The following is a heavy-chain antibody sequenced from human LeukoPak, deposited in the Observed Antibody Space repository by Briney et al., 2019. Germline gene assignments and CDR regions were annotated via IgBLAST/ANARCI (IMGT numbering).Heavy chain of an antibody. V-gene: IGHV1-24*01. CDR1: GYTLTELS. Sequence: GPTVKVSCKVSGYTLTELSMHWVRQAPGKGLERIGGFDPEDGEPTYAQQFQGRVTMTEDTSTDTAYTDLSGLRPEGTAGNYCATGRLGKGPGPWSQGTLVTLTS. CDR2: FDPEDGEP. CDR3: ATGRLGKGPGP. J-gene: IGHJ5*02.